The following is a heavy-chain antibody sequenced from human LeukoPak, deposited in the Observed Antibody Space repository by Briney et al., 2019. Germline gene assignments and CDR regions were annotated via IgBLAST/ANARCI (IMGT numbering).Heavy chain of an antibody. CDR2: INHSGST. D-gene: IGHD6-19*01. J-gene: IGHJ5*02. V-gene: IGHV4-34*01. CDR3: ARTAVIAVAGRSNWFDP. Sequence: PGHTLLNTREVSDGCLGGYDWRWSRQPPEKGKEWIGEINHSGSTNYNPSLKSRVTISVDTSKNQFSLKLSSVTAADTAVYYCARTAVIAVAGRSNWFDPWGLGTLVTVSS. CDR1: DGCLGGYD.